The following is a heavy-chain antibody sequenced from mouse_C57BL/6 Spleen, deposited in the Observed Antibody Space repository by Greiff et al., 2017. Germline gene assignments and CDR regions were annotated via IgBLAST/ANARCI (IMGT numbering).Heavy chain of an antibody. J-gene: IGHJ3*01. Sequence: QVQLKESGAELARPGASVKMSCKASGYTFTSYTMHWVKQRPGQGLEWIGYINPSSGYTKYNQKFKDKATLTADKSSSTAYMQLSSLTSEDSAVYCCATPDSSGPFAYWGQGTLVTFSA. CDR2: INPSSGYT. CDR3: ATPDSSGPFAY. D-gene: IGHD3-2*02. CDR1: GYTFTSYT. V-gene: IGHV1-4*01.